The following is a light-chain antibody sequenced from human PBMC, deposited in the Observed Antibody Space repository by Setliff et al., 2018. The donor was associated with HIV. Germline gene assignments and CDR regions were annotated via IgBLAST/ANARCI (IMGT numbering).Light chain of an antibody. CDR1: ALPKQY. J-gene: IGLJ1*01. CDR2: KDS. V-gene: IGLV3-25*03. Sequence: SYELTQPPSVSVSPGQTARITCSGDALPKQYAYWYQQKPGQAPVLVIYKDSERPSGIPERFSGSSSGTTVTLTISGVQAEDEADYYCQSADSIGILYAFGTGTKVTVL. CDR3: QSADSIGILYA.